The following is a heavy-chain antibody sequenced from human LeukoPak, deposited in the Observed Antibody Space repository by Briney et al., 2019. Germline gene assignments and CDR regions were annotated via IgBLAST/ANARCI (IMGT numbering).Heavy chain of an antibody. Sequence: KPSETLSLTCAVSGGSISSSNWWSWVRQPPGKGLEWIGEIYHSGSTNYNPSLKSRVTISVDTSKNQFSLKLSSVTAADTAVYYCARHGIHYDSSGYWDNYFDYWGQGTLVTVSS. CDR2: IYHSGST. V-gene: IGHV4-4*02. D-gene: IGHD3-22*01. J-gene: IGHJ4*02. CDR1: GGSISSSNW. CDR3: ARHGIHYDSSGYWDNYFDY.